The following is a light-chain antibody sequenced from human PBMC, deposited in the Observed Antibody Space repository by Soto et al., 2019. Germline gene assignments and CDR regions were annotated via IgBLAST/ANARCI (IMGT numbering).Light chain of an antibody. CDR3: QQYNSFTWT. J-gene: IGKJ1*01. Sequence: DIRMTQSPSTLSASVGDRVTITCRASQSISSWLAWYQQKPGKAPKLLIYKAFSLEIGVPSRFSGSGSGTEFSLTISSLPPDDFATYYCQQYNSFTWTFGQGTKVDSK. CDR1: QSISSW. V-gene: IGKV1-5*03. CDR2: KAF.